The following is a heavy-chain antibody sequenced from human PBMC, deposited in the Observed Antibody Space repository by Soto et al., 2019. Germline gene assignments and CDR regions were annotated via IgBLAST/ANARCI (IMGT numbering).Heavy chain of an antibody. CDR2: IWYDGSNK. J-gene: IGHJ4*02. D-gene: IGHD1-26*01. Sequence: GGSLRLSCAASGFTFSSYGMHWVRQAPGKGLEWVAVIWYDGSNKYYADSVKGRFTISRDNSKNTLYLQMNSLRAEDTAVYYCARGGPIVGANYFDYWGQGTLVTVSS. CDR3: ARGGPIVGANYFDY. CDR1: GFTFSSYG. V-gene: IGHV3-33*01.